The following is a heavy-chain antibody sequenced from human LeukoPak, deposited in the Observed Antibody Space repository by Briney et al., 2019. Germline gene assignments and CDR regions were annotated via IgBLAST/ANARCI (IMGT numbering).Heavy chain of an antibody. J-gene: IGHJ3*02. CDR3: ARDTYSSPNSDEAFDI. D-gene: IGHD4-23*01. CDR1: GGSISSGGYY. Sequence: PSQTLSLTCTVSGGSISSGGYYWSWIRQPPGKGLEWIGYIHHSGSTYYNPSLRSRVIISADRSKNQFSLKLSSVTAADTAVYYCARDTYSSPNSDEAFDIWGQGTMVTVSS. V-gene: IGHV4-30-2*01. CDR2: IHHSGST.